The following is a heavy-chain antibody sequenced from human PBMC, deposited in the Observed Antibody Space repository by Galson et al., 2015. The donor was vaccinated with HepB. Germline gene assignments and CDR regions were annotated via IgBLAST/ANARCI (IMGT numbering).Heavy chain of an antibody. CDR2: INPNSGGT. J-gene: IGHJ4*02. Sequence: SVKVSCKASGYTFTGYYMHWVRQAPGQGLEWMGRINPNSGGTNYAQKFQGRVTMTRDTCISTAYMELSRLRSDDTAVYYCAGARGYSYGPDYWGQGTLVTVSS. CDR1: GYTFTGYY. V-gene: IGHV1-2*06. CDR3: AGARGYSYGPDY. D-gene: IGHD5-18*01.